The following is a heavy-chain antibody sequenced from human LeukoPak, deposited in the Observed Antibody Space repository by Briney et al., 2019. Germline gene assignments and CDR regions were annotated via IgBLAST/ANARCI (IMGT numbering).Heavy chain of an antibody. CDR1: GFTFSRCS. CDR3: ARGPHSSDPNI. J-gene: IGHJ3*02. V-gene: IGHV3-21*01. CDR2: ISSSSSYI. D-gene: IGHD6-19*01. Sequence: GGSLRLSCAASGFTFSRCSMNWVRQAPGKGLEWVSSISSSSSYIYYADSVKGRFTISRDNAKNSLYLQMNSLRAEDTAVYYCARGPHSSDPNIWGQGTMVTVSS.